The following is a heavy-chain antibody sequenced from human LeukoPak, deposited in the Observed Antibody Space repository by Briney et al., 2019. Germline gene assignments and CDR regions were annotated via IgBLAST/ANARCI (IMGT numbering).Heavy chain of an antibody. J-gene: IGHJ4*02. V-gene: IGHV4-34*01. D-gene: IGHD6-13*01. CDR3: AKGFGIAWYVFLFDY. CDR2: INHSGST. Sequence: PSETLSLTCAVYGGSFSGYYWSWIRQPPGKGLEWIGEINHSGSTNYNPSLKSRVTISVDTSKNQLSLNLNSVTAADTAVYYCAKGFGIAWYVFLFDYWGQGSLVTVSS. CDR1: GGSFSGYY.